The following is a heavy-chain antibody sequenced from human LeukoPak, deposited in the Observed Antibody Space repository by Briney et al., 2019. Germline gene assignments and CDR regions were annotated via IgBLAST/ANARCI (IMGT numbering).Heavy chain of an antibody. V-gene: IGHV1-8*01. CDR3: ARARGSIAARRGNWFDP. CDR1: GYTSTSYE. Sequence: AAVQVSCKASGYTSTSYECNWVRQPTRQKLQWMGWMNPPSGNTGYAQKFQGRVTMTRNTSISTAYMELSSLRSEDTAVYYCARARGSIAARRGNWFDPWGQGTLVTVSS. D-gene: IGHD6-6*01. J-gene: IGHJ5*02. CDR2: MNPPSGNT.